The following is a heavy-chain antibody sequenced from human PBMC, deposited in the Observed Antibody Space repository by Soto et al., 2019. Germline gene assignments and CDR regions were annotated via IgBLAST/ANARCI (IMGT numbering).Heavy chain of an antibody. D-gene: IGHD3-22*01. CDR1: GYTFTSYD. V-gene: IGHV1-8*01. CDR2: MNPNSGNT. CDR3: AGGGWIYDSSGDPTDY. Sequence: QVQLVQSGAEVKKPGASVKVSCKASGYTFTSYDINWVRQATGQGLEWMGWMNPNSGNTGYAQKFQGRVTMTRNTSISTAYMELSSLRSEDTAVYYCAGGGWIYDSSGDPTDYWGQGTLVTVSS. J-gene: IGHJ4*02.